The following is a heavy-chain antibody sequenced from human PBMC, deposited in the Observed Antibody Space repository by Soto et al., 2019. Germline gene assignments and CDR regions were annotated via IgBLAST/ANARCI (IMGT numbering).Heavy chain of an antibody. CDR2: IWYDGSNK. D-gene: IGHD6-25*01. V-gene: IGHV3-33*01. CDR1: GFTFSSYG. CDR3: ARDFSVRLPNWFDP. Sequence: PGGSLRLSCAASGFTFSSYGMHWVRQAPGKGLEWVAVIWYDGSNKYYADSVKGRFTISRDNSKNTLYLQMNSLRAEDTAVYYCARDFSVRLPNWFDPWGQGTLVTVSS. J-gene: IGHJ5*02.